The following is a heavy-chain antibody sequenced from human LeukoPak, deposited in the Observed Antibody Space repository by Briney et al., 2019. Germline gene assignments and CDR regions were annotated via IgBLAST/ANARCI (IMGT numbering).Heavy chain of an antibody. CDR3: ARVWEGYFDC. D-gene: IGHD3-16*01. CDR2: INPSGGST. V-gene: IGHV1-46*01. J-gene: IGHJ4*02. Sequence: GASVKVSCKASGGTFSSYAISWVRQAPGQGLEWMGTINPSGGSTSYAQKFQGRVTMTRDTSTSTVYMELSSLRSEDTAVYYCARVWEGYFDCWGQGTLVTVSS. CDR1: GGTFSSYA.